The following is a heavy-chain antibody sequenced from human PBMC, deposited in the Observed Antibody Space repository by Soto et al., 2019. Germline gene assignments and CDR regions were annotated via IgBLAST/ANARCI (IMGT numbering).Heavy chain of an antibody. CDR2: IHWNNGAT. J-gene: IGHJ6*02. CDR1: AFSSHHHA. Sequence: PGGYLRLSCVASAFSSHHHAIHWVRQGPGKGLEWVSGIHWNNGATGYADSVKGRFTIFKDNVKNSVYLQMNSLRTDDTAFYYCTEDILPGGADVWGQGTTVTVSS. V-gene: IGHV3-9*02. CDR3: TEDILPGGADV. D-gene: IGHD3-16*01.